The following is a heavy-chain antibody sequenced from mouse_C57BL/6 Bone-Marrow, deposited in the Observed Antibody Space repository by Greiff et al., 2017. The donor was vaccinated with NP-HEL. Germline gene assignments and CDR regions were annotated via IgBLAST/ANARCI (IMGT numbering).Heavy chain of an antibody. CDR1: GFTFSNYW. Sequence: EVKLMESGGGLVQPGGPMKLSCVASGFTFSNYWMNWVRQSPEKGLEWVAQIRLKSDNYATHYAESVKGRFTISRDDSKSSVYLQMNNLRAEDTGIYYCTGGERGYFDVWGTGTTVTVSS. J-gene: IGHJ1*03. V-gene: IGHV6-3*01. CDR2: IRLKSDNYAT. CDR3: TGGERGYFDV.